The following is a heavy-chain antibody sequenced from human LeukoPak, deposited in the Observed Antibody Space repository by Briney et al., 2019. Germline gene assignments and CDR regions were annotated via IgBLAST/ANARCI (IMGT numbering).Heavy chain of an antibody. CDR1: GITFSSFS. D-gene: IGHD4/OR15-4a*01. Sequence: GSPRPFCAASGITFSSFSMSWVRQTPGQGLEWMAVLLYGGSSEHYADSVKGRFTISRDTSKNTLYLQMNSLRAEDTAVYYCAREQSSGAWRTSDYWGQGTLVTVS. CDR2: LLYGGSSE. V-gene: IGHV3-30-3*01. CDR3: AREQSSGAWRTSDY. J-gene: IGHJ4*02.